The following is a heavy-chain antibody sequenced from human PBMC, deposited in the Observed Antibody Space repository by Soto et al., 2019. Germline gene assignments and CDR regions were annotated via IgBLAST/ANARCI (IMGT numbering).Heavy chain of an antibody. CDR2: ISGYNGDT. J-gene: IGHJ4*02. V-gene: IGHV1-18*04. CDR3: VRDKMVSYYGLGTFDY. Sequence: GASEKVSCKASGYTFRSFGISWVRQAPGQRLEWMGWISGYNGDTKYAQKVQGRVTLTADSSTNTAYMELRSLRSDDTAIYYCVRDKMVSYYGLGTFDYWGQGIVVTVSS. D-gene: IGHD3-10*01. CDR1: GYTFRSFG.